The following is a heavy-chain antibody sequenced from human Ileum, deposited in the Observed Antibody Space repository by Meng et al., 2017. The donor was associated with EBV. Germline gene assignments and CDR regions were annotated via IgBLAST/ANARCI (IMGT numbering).Heavy chain of an antibody. CDR1: GLTYNDPF. D-gene: IGHD1-14*01. Sequence: VELVGSGGGLVQPGGSLRLYCAASGLTYNDPFMNWVRPAPGKGLEWVGRIRDKANSYSTEYAASVKGRFTISRDDSKNLLYLQMNSLKSEDTAVYYCTTDWNHCPDFWGRGTLVTVSS. CDR3: TTDWNHCPDF. CDR2: IRDKANSYST. J-gene: IGHJ2*01. V-gene: IGHV3-72*01.